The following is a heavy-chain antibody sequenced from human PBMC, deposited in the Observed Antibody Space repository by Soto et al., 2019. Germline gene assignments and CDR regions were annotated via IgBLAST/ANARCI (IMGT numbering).Heavy chain of an antibody. J-gene: IGHJ4*02. CDR1: GFTFSSYG. CDR3: AKEASLRVDTAMAY. Sequence: GGSLRLSCAASGFTFSSYGMHWVRQAPGKGLEWVAVISYDGSNKYYADSVKGRFTISRDNSKNTLYLQMNSLRAEDTAVYYCAKEASLRVDTAMAYWGQGTLVTVSS. CDR2: ISYDGSNK. V-gene: IGHV3-30*18. D-gene: IGHD5-18*01.